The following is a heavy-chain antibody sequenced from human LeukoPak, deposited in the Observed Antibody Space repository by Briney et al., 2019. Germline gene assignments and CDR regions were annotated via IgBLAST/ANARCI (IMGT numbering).Heavy chain of an antibody. V-gene: IGHV3-74*01. Sequence: GGSLRLSCAASGFTFSSYRMDWVRQAPGKGLVWVSRISTDGSSTTYADSVKGRFTISRDNAKNTLFQQMNSLRAEDTAVYYCTRDKNYSFDYWGQGILVTVSS. D-gene: IGHD1-7*01. CDR3: TRDKNYSFDY. CDR2: ISTDGSST. CDR1: GFTFSSYR. J-gene: IGHJ4*02.